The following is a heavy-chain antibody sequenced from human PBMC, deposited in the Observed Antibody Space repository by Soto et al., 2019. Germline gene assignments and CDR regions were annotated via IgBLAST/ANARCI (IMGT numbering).Heavy chain of an antibody. CDR3: AAGWNPRPLDY. V-gene: IGHV4-61*01. CDR1: GGTVSSNSYY. CDR2: IYYSGGA. D-gene: IGHD1-1*01. J-gene: IGHJ4*02. Sequence: QVQLQESGPGLVKPSETLSLTCTVSGGTVSSNSYYWSWIRQPPGKGLEWIAYIYYSGGAYYNPSLKSRVTISVHTSKNQFSLKLSSVTAADTAVYYCAAGWNPRPLDYWGQGTLVTVSS.